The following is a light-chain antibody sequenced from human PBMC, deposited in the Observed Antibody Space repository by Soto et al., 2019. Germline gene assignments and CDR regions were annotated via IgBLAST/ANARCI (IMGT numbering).Light chain of an antibody. CDR2: GAS. V-gene: IGKV3-20*01. Sequence: EIVLTQSPGTLSLPPGERATLSCRASQSVSSSYLAWYQQKPGQAPRLLIYGASSRATGIPDRFSGSGSGTDFNLTISRLEPEDFAVYYCQQDGSSPYTFGQGTKLEIK. J-gene: IGKJ2*01. CDR1: QSVSSSY. CDR3: QQDGSSPYT.